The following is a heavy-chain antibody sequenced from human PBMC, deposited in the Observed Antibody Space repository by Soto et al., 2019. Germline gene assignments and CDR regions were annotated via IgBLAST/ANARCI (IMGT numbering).Heavy chain of an antibody. CDR1: GFPFSTYS. CDR3: ARGTSYGAYYFDY. V-gene: IGHV3-21*01. CDR2: ISSSSSYI. J-gene: IGHJ4*02. Sequence: GGSLRLSCAASGFPFSTYSVNWVRQAPGKGLEWVSSISSSSSYIYYADSVKGRFTISRDNAKNSLYLQMNSLRAEGTAVYYCARGTSYGAYYFDYWGQGTLVTVSS. D-gene: IGHD2-2*01.